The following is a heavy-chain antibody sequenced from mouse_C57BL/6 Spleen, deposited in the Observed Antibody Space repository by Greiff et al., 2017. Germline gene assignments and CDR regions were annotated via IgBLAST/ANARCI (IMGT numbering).Heavy chain of an antibody. D-gene: IGHD2-1*01. CDR1: GYTFTSYW. CDR2: IDPSDSYT. V-gene: IGHV1-59*01. J-gene: IGHJ4*01. Sequence: VQLQQPGAELVRPGTSVKLSCKASGYTFTSYWMHWVKQRPGQGLEWIGVIDPSDSYTNYNQKFKGKATLTVDTSSSTAYMQLSSLTSEDSAVYYCARSIYHYAMDYWGQGTSVTVSS. CDR3: ARSIYHYAMDY.